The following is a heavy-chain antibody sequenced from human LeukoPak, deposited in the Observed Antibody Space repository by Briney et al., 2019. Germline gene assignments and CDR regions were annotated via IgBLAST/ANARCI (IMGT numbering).Heavy chain of an antibody. CDR1: GFTFSSYW. CDR3: ARDVDIAVPGLLY. Sequence: GGSLRLSCAASGFTFSSYWMHWVRQAPGKGLVWVSRIYSDGSNTGYADSVKGRFTISRDNAKNTLYLQMNGLRAEDTAVYYCARDVDIAVPGLLYWGQGTLVTVSS. J-gene: IGHJ4*02. D-gene: IGHD6-19*01. V-gene: IGHV3-74*01. CDR2: IYSDGSNT.